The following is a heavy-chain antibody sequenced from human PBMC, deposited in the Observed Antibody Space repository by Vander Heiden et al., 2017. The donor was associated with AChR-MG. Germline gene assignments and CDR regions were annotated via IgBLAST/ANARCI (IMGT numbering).Heavy chain of an antibody. CDR1: GFSLSTSGVG. D-gene: IGHD1-1*01. CDR2: IYWDDDK. J-gene: IGHJ4*02. Sequence: QITLKVSGPPLVKPTQTLTLTCTFSGFSLSTSGVGVGGIGQPPGKALGWLALIYWDDDKRSSTSLKSRLTITKDTSKNRVVLTMTNMDPVDTATYYCAHSPPRLEGGVFDYWGQGTLVTVSS. V-gene: IGHV2-5*02. CDR3: AHSPPRLEGGVFDY.